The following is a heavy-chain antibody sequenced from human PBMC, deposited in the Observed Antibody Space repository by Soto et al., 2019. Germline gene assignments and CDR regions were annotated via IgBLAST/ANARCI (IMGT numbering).Heavy chain of an antibody. J-gene: IGHJ5*02. D-gene: IGHD4-17*01. V-gene: IGHV1-3*01. Sequence: GASVKVSCKASGYTFTSYAMHWVRQAPGQRLEWMGWINAGNGNTKYSQKFQGRVTITRDTSASTAYMELSSLRSEDTAVYYCARATRVTTVTSTNWFDPWGQGTLVTVSS. CDR1: GYTFTSYA. CDR3: ARATRVTTVTSTNWFDP. CDR2: INAGNGNT.